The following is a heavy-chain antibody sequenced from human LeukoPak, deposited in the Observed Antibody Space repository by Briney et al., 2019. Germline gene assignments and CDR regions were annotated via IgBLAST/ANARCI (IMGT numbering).Heavy chain of an antibody. Sequence: SETLSLTCSVSGGSISGYYWSWIRQPAGKGLECIGRISSSGSTNYNPSLKSRVTMSVDTSKNQFSLKLSSVTAADTAVYYCARDWDYDSSGEAFDIWGQGTMVTVSS. CDR1: GGSISGYY. D-gene: IGHD3-22*01. J-gene: IGHJ3*02. CDR2: ISSSGST. CDR3: ARDWDYDSSGEAFDI. V-gene: IGHV4-4*07.